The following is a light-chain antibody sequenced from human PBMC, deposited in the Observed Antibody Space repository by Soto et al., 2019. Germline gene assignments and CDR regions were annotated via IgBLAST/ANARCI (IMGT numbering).Light chain of an antibody. J-gene: IGLJ2*01. CDR3: CSYAGSYTVI. Sequence: QSALTQPASVSGSPGQSITISCTGTSSDVGGYKYVSWYQQHPDKAPKLIIFEVSNRPSGVPDRFSGSKSGNTASLTISGLQAEDEAEYYCCSYAGSYTVIFGGGTKLTVL. CDR1: SSDVGGYKY. V-gene: IGLV2-11*01. CDR2: EVS.